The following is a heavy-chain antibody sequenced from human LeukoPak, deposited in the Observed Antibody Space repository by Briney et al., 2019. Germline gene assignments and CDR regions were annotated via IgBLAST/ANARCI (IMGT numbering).Heavy chain of an antibody. CDR1: GFTFSSSA. CDR3: ARVRCSSNSCFPDY. J-gene: IGHJ4*02. V-gene: IGHV3-7*01. CDR2: IKQDGSEK. D-gene: IGHD2-2*01. Sequence: PGGSLRLSCAASGFTFSSSAMSWVRQAPGKGLEWVANIKQDGSEKYYVDSVKGRFTISRDNAKNSLFLQMNSLRAEDTAVYYCARVRCSSNSCFPDYWGQGTLVTVSS.